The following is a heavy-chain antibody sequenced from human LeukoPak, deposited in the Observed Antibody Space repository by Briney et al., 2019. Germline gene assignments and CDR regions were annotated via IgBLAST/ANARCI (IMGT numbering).Heavy chain of an antibody. CDR2: IIPIFGTA. V-gene: IGHV1-69*13. CDR3: ASHVQRGWGSRSYGMDV. Sequence: SVKVPCKASGGTFSSYAISWVRQAPGQGLEWMGGIIPIFGTANYAQKFQGRVTITADESTSTAYMELSSLRSEDTAVYYCASHVQRGWGSRSYGMDVWGQGTTVTVSS. J-gene: IGHJ6*02. CDR1: GGTFSSYA. D-gene: IGHD2-8*02.